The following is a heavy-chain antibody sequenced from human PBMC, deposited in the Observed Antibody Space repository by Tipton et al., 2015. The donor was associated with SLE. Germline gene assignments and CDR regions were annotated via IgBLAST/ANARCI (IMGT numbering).Heavy chain of an antibody. V-gene: IGHV5-10-1*01. CDR2: IDPSGYHT. J-gene: IGHJ5*02. Sequence: VQLVQSGAEVKKPGESLRISCKASGYDFTTYWISWVRQVPGKGLEWMGRIDPSGYHTDYSPSFEGHVAISTAVSINTAYLQWSSLKASDSAIYYCARTSYDTSGYNWLDPWGQGTLVTVSS. D-gene: IGHD3-22*01. CDR3: ARTSYDTSGYNWLDP. CDR1: GYDFTTYW.